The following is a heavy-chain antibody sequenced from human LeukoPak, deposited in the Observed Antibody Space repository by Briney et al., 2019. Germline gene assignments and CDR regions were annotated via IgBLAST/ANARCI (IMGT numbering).Heavy chain of an antibody. V-gene: IGHV3-30*02. CDR1: GFTFSSYG. CDR2: IRYDGSNK. J-gene: IGHJ3*02. CDR3: AKTRDGYNLGPGGAFDI. Sequence: GGSLRLSCAAFGFTFSSYGMHWVRQAPGKGLEWVAFIRYDGSNKYYADSVKGRFTISRDNSKNTLYLQMNSLRAEDTAVYYCAKTRDGYNLGPGGAFDIWGQGTMVTVSS. D-gene: IGHD5-24*01.